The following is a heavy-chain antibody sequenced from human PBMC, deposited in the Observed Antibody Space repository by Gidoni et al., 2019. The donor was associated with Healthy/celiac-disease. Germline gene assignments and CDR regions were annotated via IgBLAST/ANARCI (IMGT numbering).Heavy chain of an antibody. Sequence: EVQLVESGGGLVQPGGSLILSCAASGFTVSSNYMSWVRQAPGKGLEWVSVIYSGGSTYYADSVKGRFTISRHNSKNTLYLQMNSLRAEDTAVYYCARAYYDSSGSYNWFDPWGQGTLVTVSS. CDR3: ARAYYDSSGSYNWFDP. J-gene: IGHJ5*02. CDR1: GFTVSSNY. CDR2: IYSGGST. V-gene: IGHV3-53*04. D-gene: IGHD3-22*01.